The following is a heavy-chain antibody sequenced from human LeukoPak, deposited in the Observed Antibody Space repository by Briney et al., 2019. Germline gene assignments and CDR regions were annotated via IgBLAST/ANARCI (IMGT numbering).Heavy chain of an antibody. CDR1: GYTFTGYA. CDR3: ARDQLRYYGSGSYYSDMDV. Sequence: ASVRVSCKASGYTFTGYAVSWVRQAPGQGLEWIGWISAYNGVTHYAQKFQGRVTMTTDTSTTTGYMELRSLRSDDTAVYYCARDQLRYYGSGSYYSDMDVWGQGTTVTVSS. V-gene: IGHV1-18*01. CDR2: ISAYNGVT. D-gene: IGHD3-10*01. J-gene: IGHJ6*02.